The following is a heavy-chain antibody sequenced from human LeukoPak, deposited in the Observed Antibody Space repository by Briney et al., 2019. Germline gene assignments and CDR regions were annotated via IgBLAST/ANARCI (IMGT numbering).Heavy chain of an antibody. CDR2: ISNNGRST. Sequence: GGSLTLSCSASGFTFSSYVMHWVRQAPGKGLEYVTAISNNGRSTYYADSVKGRFTISRDNSKNTLYLQMSSLRAEDTAVYYCASTYSYDSSGYYPFDYWGQGTLVTVPS. J-gene: IGHJ4*02. CDR1: GFTFSSYV. V-gene: IGHV3-64D*06. CDR3: ASTYSYDSSGYYPFDY. D-gene: IGHD3-22*01.